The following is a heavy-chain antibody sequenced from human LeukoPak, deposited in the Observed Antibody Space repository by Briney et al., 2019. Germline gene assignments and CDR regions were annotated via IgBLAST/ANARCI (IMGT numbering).Heavy chain of an antibody. CDR2: IYHSGST. J-gene: IGHJ6*04. CDR3: AREGAVAGHYYYGMDV. V-gene: IGHV4-4*02. CDR1: GGSISSSNW. D-gene: IGHD6-19*01. Sequence: TAALPLTCAVSGGSISSSNWWSWVRQPPGKGLEWIGEIYHSGSTNYNPSLKSRVTISVDTSKNQFSLKLSSVTAADTAVYYCAREGAVAGHYYYGMDVWGKGTTVTVSA.